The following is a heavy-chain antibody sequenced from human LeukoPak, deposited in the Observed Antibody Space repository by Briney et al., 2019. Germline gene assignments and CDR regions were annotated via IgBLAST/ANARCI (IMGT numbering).Heavy chain of an antibody. Sequence: SETLSLTCTVSGGSISSGDYCWSWIRQPPGKGLEWIGYIYYSGSTYYTPSLKSRVTISVDTSKNQFSLKLSSVTAADTAVYYCARDQLVVVPAGAFDIWGQGTMVTVSS. CDR2: IYYSGST. CDR3: ARDQLVVVPAGAFDI. J-gene: IGHJ3*02. V-gene: IGHV4-30-4*02. CDR1: GGSISSGDYC. D-gene: IGHD2-2*01.